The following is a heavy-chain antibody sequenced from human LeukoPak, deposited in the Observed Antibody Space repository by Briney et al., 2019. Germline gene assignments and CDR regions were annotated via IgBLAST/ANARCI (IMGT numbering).Heavy chain of an antibody. Sequence: PGGSLRLSCAASGFTVSSNYMSWVRQAPGKGLEWVSVIYSGGSTYYADSVKGRLTISRDNSKNTLYLQMNSLRAEDTAVYYCARADSGSYLSEWGQGTLVTVSS. CDR2: IYSGGST. D-gene: IGHD3-10*01. CDR3: ARADSGSYLSE. CDR1: GFTVSSNY. V-gene: IGHV3-66*01. J-gene: IGHJ4*02.